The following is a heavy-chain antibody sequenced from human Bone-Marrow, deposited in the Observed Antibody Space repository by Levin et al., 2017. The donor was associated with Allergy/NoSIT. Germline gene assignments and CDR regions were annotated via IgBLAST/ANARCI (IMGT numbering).Heavy chain of an antibody. J-gene: IGHJ6*02. CDR2: MNPNSGTT. V-gene: IGHV1-8*01. CDR1: GYTFSTDD. D-gene: IGHD3-10*01. CDR3: ARGLGVRGYGMDV. Sequence: ASVKVSCQASGYTFSTDDINWVRQATGQGLDWMGWMNPNSGTTGYVQKFQGRITMTRDVSISTAYMEVTNLRLEDTGVYFCARGLGVRGYGMDVWGQGTTVTVSS.